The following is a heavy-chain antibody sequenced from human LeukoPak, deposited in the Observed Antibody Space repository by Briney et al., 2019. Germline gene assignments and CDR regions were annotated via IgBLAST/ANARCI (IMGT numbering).Heavy chain of an antibody. D-gene: IGHD1-26*01. Sequence: ASVKVSCKASGNTFTGYYMHWVRQAPGQGLEWMGWINPNSGGTNYAQKFQGRVTMTRDTSISTAYMELSRLRSDDAAVYYCAREYSGSYEGFDYWGQGTLVTVSS. CDR3: AREYSGSYEGFDY. V-gene: IGHV1-2*02. CDR2: INPNSGGT. J-gene: IGHJ4*02. CDR1: GNTFTGYY.